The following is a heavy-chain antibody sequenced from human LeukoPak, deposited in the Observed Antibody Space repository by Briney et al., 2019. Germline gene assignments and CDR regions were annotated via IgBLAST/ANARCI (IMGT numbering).Heavy chain of an antibody. Sequence: PSETLSLTCTVSGYSISSGYYWGWIRQPPGKGLEWIGSIYHSGSTYHNPSLKSRVTISVDTSKNQFSLKLSSVTAADTAVYYCARVSRSAAAYGENYFDYWGQGTLVTVSS. J-gene: IGHJ4*02. CDR2: IYHSGST. CDR1: GYSISSGYY. D-gene: IGHD2-2*01. V-gene: IGHV4-38-2*02. CDR3: ARVSRSAAAYGENYFDY.